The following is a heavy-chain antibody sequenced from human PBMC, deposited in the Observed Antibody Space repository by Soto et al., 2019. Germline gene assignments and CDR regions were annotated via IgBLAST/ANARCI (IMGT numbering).Heavy chain of an antibody. D-gene: IGHD3-22*01. V-gene: IGHV3-21*02. J-gene: IGHJ4*02. CDR3: AGAPFSPAYYSSGHYDF. Sequence: EVQLVESGGGPVTPGGSLRLTCVASGFTFSAYTMNWVRQAPGKGLEWVSTIRGTATRKYYADSVAGRFTISRDNDMNPLLLQRDRLRGEDTAVYYCAGAPFSPAYYSSGHYDFWGQGILVTVSS. CDR1: GFTFSAYT. CDR2: IRGTATRK.